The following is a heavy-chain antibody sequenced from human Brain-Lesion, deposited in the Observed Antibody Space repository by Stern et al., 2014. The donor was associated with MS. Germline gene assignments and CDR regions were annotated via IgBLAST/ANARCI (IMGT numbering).Heavy chain of an antibody. D-gene: IGHD3-3*01. CDR3: ARDQRGITIFGVVTDYYYLGMDV. V-gene: IGHV1-2*02. CDR2: INPNTGGT. J-gene: IGHJ6*02. Sequence: QVQLEQSGAEVKKPGASVKVSCKTSGYIFTGYYIHWGRQAPGQGLEWMAWINPNTGGTTYDKKFQGRVSMSRDPSISTAYVELSSLTSDDTAVYYCARDQRGITIFGVVTDYYYLGMDVWGQGTTVTVSS. CDR1: GYIFTGYY.